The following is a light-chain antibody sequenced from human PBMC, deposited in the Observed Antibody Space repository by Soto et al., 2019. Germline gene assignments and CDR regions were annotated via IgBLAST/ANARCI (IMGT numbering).Light chain of an antibody. V-gene: IGLV3-21*04. CDR3: QVWDSSSDHRV. CDR2: YDS. Sequence: SYELTQPPSVSVAPGKTARITCGGNNIGSKSVHWYQQKPGQAPVLVIYYDSDRPSGIPERFSGSNSGNTATLTISRVEAGDEADYYCQVWDSSSDHRVFGGGTPLPVL. J-gene: IGLJ3*02. CDR1: NIGSKS.